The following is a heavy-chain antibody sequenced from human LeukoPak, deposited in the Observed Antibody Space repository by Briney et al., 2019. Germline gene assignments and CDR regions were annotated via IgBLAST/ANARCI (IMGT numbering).Heavy chain of an antibody. CDR1: GFTFSSYS. D-gene: IGHD6-13*01. V-gene: IGHV3-30*03. Sequence: GGSLRLSCAASGFTFSSYSMNWVRQAPGKGLEWVAVISYDGSNKYYADSVKGRFTISRDNSKNTLYLQMNSLRAEDTAVYYCARGLQQLVRDAFDIWGQGTMVTVSS. CDR2: ISYDGSNK. CDR3: ARGLQQLVRDAFDI. J-gene: IGHJ3*02.